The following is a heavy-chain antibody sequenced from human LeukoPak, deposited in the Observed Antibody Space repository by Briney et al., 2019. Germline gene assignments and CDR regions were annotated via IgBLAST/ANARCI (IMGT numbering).Heavy chain of an antibody. CDR1: AFTFSSYS. D-gene: IGHD2-21*01. J-gene: IGHJ4*02. CDR2: ISSSSSTI. CDR3: ARDIGDYFDY. Sequence: WGSLRLSCSASAFTFSSYSMNWLRQAPGKGLEWVSYISSSSSTIYYADSVKGRFTMSRDNAKNSMYLQMHRLRAEDTAVYYCARDIGDYFDYWGQGTLVTVSS. V-gene: IGHV3-48*01.